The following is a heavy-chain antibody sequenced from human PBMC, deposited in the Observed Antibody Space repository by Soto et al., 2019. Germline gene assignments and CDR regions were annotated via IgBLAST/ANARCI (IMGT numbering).Heavy chain of an antibody. CDR3: AREWVRGVRRYCFDY. CDR1: GYTFTDYY. J-gene: IGHJ4*02. D-gene: IGHD3-10*01. Sequence: QVQLVQSGAEVKKPGASVKVSCEASGYTFTDYYIHWVRQAPGQGLEWMGIINPSGGFTSYAQKFQSRVTMTRDTSTSTVFMDLSSLTSEDTAVYYCAREWVRGVRRYCFDYWGQGTLVTVSS. V-gene: IGHV1-46*01. CDR2: INPSGGFT.